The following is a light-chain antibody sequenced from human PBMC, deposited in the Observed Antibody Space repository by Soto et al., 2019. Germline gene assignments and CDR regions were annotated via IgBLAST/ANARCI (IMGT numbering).Light chain of an antibody. J-gene: IGKJ5*01. CDR3: QQNYSTLSIT. CDR2: AAS. Sequence: DIQMTQSPSSLSASVGDRVTINCRASESIARHLNWYQQKPGKAPKLLIYAASRLRNGFPSRFRGVGSGTEFTLTISNLQPEDFATYYCQQNYSTLSITFGQGTRLEIK. V-gene: IGKV1-39*01. CDR1: ESIARH.